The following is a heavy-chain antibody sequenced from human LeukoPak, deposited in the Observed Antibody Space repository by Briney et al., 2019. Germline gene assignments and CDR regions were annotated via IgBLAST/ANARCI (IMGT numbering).Heavy chain of an antibody. J-gene: IGHJ4*02. Sequence: PGGSLRLSCAASGFTFSSYAMSWVRQAPGKGLEWVSTISGSFGSTYYADSVKGRFTISRDNSKNTLYLQMNSLRAEDTAVYYCARDASYGSGSYIDYWGQGTLVTVSS. CDR1: GFTFSSYA. CDR2: ISGSFGST. V-gene: IGHV3-23*01. CDR3: ARDASYGSGSYIDY. D-gene: IGHD3-10*01.